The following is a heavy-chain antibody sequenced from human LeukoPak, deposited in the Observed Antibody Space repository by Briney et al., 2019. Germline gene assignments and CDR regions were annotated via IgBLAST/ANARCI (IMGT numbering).Heavy chain of an antibody. CDR3: ARSSTVTIRYWYFDL. V-gene: IGHV4-39*07. Sequence: NTSETLSLTCTVSGVSISSSSYYWGWIRQPPGKGLEWIGSIYYSGSTYYNPSLKSRVTISVDTSKNQFSLKLSSVTAADTAVYYCARSSTVTIRYWYFDLWGRGTLVTVSS. J-gene: IGHJ2*01. D-gene: IGHD4-17*01. CDR1: GVSISSSSYY. CDR2: IYYSGST.